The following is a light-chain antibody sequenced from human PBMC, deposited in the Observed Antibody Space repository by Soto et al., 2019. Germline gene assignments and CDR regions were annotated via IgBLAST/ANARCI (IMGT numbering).Light chain of an antibody. J-gene: IGLJ3*02. V-gene: IGLV1-40*01. CDR1: TSKSGAGHD. CDR3: QSFDSSLDGWV. Sequence: QSVLTQPPSVSGAPGRGATSSGMGGTSKSGAGHDVHWYQQIPETAPKLLVSANTNRPSGVPDRFSGSNSGTSASLSITGLQAEDEADYYCQSFDSSLDGWVFGGGTKLTVL. CDR2: ANT.